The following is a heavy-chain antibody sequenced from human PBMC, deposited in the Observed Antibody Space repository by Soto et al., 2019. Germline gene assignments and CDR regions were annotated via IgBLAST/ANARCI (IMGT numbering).Heavy chain of an antibody. D-gene: IGHD5-12*01. CDR1: GYTFFTYD. CDR3: ARHHGPTTSENWFDP. CDR2: ISTYSGDT. Sequence: QVHLVQSGVEVKTPGASVKVSCQASGYTFFTYDISWVRQAPGQGLEWMGWISTYSGDTKYAQKFKGRVPMTTDTTTATASLELSGLRPDDTAVYYCARHHGPTTSENWFDPWGQGTLVTVSS. J-gene: IGHJ5*02. V-gene: IGHV1-18*01.